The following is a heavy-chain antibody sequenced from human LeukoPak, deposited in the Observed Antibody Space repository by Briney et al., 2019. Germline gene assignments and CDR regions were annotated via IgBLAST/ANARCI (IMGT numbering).Heavy chain of an antibody. V-gene: IGHV3-30-3*01. CDR3: ARASSSGWNYFDY. Sequence: GRSLRLSCAASGFYAMHWVRQAPGKGLEWVAVISYDGSNKYYADSVKGRFTISRDNSKNTLYLQMNSLRAEDTAVYYCARASSSGWNYFDYWGQGTLVTVSS. CDR1: GFYA. J-gene: IGHJ4*02. CDR2: ISYDGSNK. D-gene: IGHD6-19*01.